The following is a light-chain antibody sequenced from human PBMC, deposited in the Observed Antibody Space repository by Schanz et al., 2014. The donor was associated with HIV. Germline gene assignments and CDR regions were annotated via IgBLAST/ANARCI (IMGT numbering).Light chain of an antibody. J-gene: IGLJ3*02. CDR3: SSYTSSSTPWV. CDR2: DVN. Sequence: QSVLTQPASVSGSPGQSITISCTGTSSDVGGYNYVSWYQQHPGKAPQLMIYDVNNRPSGVSNRFSGSKSGNTASLTISGLQAEDEADYYCSSYTSSSTPWVFGGGTKVTVL. CDR1: SSDVGGYNY. V-gene: IGLV2-14*03.